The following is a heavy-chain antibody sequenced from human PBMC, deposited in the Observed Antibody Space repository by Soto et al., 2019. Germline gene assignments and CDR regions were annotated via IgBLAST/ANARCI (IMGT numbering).Heavy chain of an antibody. J-gene: IGHJ1*01. V-gene: IGHV3-48*03. D-gene: IGHD6-19*01. CDR3: ARDWLSSSGPTDEYFQH. CDR2: ISSSGSTI. Sequence: GGSLRLSCAASGFTFSSYEMNWVRQAPGKGLEWVSYISSSGSTIYYADSVKGRFTISRDNAKNSLYLQMNSLRAEDTAVYYCARDWLSSSGPTDEYFQHWGQGTRVSVSS. CDR1: GFTFSSYE.